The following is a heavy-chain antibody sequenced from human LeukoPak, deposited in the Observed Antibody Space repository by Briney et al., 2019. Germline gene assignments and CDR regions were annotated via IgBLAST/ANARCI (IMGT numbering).Heavy chain of an antibody. D-gene: IGHD3-10*01. CDR1: GYTFTTYY. V-gene: IGHV1-18*04. CDR3: ARSSWFGGRSEWRWFDP. Sequence: GASVKVSCKASGYTFTTYYMHWVRQAPGQGLEWMGWISGYTGNTNYAQNLQGRVTMTTDTSTSTAYMELRSLRSDDTALYYCARSSWFGGRSEWRWFDPWGQGTLVTVSS. J-gene: IGHJ5*02. CDR2: ISGYTGNT.